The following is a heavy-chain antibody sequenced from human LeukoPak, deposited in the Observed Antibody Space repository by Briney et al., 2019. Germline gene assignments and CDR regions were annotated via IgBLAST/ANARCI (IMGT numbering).Heavy chain of an antibody. CDR2: ISYDGSNK. CDR3: ARDWDTVNNYYYGMDV. D-gene: IGHD4-17*01. CDR1: GFTFSSYA. V-gene: IGHV3-30-3*01. J-gene: IGHJ6*02. Sequence: LPGRSLRLSCAASGFTFSSYAMHWVRQAPGKGLEWVAVISYDGSNKYYADSVKGRFTISRDNSKNTLYLQMNSLRAEDTAVYYCARDWDTVNNYYYGMDVWGQGTTVTVSS.